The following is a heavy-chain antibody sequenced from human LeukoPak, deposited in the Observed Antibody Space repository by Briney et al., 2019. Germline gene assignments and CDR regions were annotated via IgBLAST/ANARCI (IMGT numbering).Heavy chain of an antibody. CDR3: ARHVVAVGFDY. CDR1: GFTFSTYT. D-gene: IGHD3-22*01. Sequence: PGGSLRLSCAASGFTFSTYTMNWVRQAPGKGLEWVSSITSSSSYIYYADSVKGRFTISRDNAKNSLYLQMNSLRVEDTAVYYCARHVVAVGFDYWGQGTLVTVSS. J-gene: IGHJ4*02. CDR2: ITSSSSYI. V-gene: IGHV3-21*01.